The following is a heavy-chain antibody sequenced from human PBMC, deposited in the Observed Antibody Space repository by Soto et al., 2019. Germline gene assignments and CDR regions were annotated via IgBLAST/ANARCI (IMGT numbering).Heavy chain of an antibody. CDR1: GFSLSNARMG. V-gene: IGHV2-26*01. CDR2: IFSNDEK. J-gene: IGHJ5*02. CDR3: ARIRRVYGSGYLNWFDP. Sequence: QVTLKESGPVLVKPTETLTLTCTVSGFSLSNARMGVSWIRQPPGKALEWLAHIFSNDEKSYSTSLKSRLTLAKDTSKSQVVLTMTNMDPVDTATYYCARIRRVYGSGYLNWFDPWGQGTLVTVSS. D-gene: IGHD3-22*01.